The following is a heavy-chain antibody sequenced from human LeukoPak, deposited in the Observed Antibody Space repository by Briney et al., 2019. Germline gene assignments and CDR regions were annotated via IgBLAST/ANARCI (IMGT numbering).Heavy chain of an antibody. CDR1: RFTFSDHY. CDR3: ARGDYGGDYFDY. V-gene: IGHV3-11*05. CDR2: ISSGSTYT. J-gene: IGHJ4*02. Sequence: PGGSLRLSCEVSRFTFSDHYMSWIRQAPGKRLEWVSYISSGSTYTNYADSVEGRFTISRDNAKNSLYLQMNSLRAEDTAVYYCARGDYGGDYFDYWGQGTLVTVSS. D-gene: IGHD4-23*01.